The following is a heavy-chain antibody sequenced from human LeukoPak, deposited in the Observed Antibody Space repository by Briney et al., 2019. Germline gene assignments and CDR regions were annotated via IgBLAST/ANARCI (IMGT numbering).Heavy chain of an antibody. J-gene: IGHJ4*02. Sequence: SETLSLTCTVSGGSISSYYWSWIRQPPGKGLEWIGYIYYSGSTDYNPSLKSRVTISVDTSKNQFSLKLISVTAVDTAVYYCARVLGSGWYAIDYWGQGTLVTVSS. CDR3: ARVLGSGWYAIDY. D-gene: IGHD6-19*01. V-gene: IGHV4-59*01. CDR1: GGSISSYY. CDR2: IYYSGST.